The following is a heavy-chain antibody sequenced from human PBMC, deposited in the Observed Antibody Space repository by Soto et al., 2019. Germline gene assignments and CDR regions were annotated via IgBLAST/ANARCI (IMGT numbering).Heavy chain of an antibody. Sequence: SETLSLTCAVSGDSISPHYWSWVRQPPGKGLEFIGYIHYSGSAVYNPSLKSRVTISVDTSKNQFSLKLNSVTAADTAVYYCARSNSSSWSTLYYYYYGMDFWGQGTTVTVSS. J-gene: IGHJ6*02. CDR2: IHYSGSA. D-gene: IGHD6-13*01. CDR3: ARSNSSSWSTLYYYYYGMDF. V-gene: IGHV4-59*11. CDR1: GDSISPHY.